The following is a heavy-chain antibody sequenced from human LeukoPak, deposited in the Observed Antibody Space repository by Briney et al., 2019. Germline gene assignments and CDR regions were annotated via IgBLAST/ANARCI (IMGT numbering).Heavy chain of an antibody. CDR1: GGTVISYA. CDR3: ARGGGEQQPLIDAFDI. CDR2: IIPIFGTA. Sequence: SVKVSCKASGGTVISYAISWVRQAPGQGLEWMGGIIPIFGTANYAQKFQGRVTITADESTSTAYMELSSLRPEDTAVYYCARGGGEQQPLIDAFDIWGQGTMVTVSS. D-gene: IGHD6-13*01. V-gene: IGHV1-69*13. J-gene: IGHJ3*02.